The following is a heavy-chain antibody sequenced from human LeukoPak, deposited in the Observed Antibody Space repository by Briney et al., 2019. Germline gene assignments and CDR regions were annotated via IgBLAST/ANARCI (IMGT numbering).Heavy chain of an antibody. V-gene: IGHV3-30*18. J-gene: IGHJ1*01. CDR1: GFTFSSYG. D-gene: IGHD4-17*01. Sequence: PGGSLRLSCAASGFTFSSYGMHWVRQAPGKGLEWVAVISYDGSNKYYADSVKGRFTISRDNSKNTLYLQMNSLRAEDTAVYYCAKDLDGDYVSFQHWGQGTLGTVSS. CDR2: ISYDGSNK. CDR3: AKDLDGDYVSFQH.